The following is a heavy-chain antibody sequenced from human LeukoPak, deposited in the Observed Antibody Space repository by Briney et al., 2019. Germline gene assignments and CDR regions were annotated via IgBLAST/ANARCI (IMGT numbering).Heavy chain of an antibody. CDR2: ISSSSSYI. V-gene: IGHV3-21*04. CDR3: ARDARLHMSSSTSVSPRNWFDP. Sequence: PGGSLRLSCAASGFTFSSYSMNWVRQAPGRVLEWVSSISSSSSYIYYADSVKGRFTISRDNAKNSLYLQMNSLRAEDTAVYYCARDARLHMSSSTSVSPRNWFDPWGQGTLVTVSS. CDR1: GFTFSSYS. J-gene: IGHJ5*02. D-gene: IGHD2-2*01.